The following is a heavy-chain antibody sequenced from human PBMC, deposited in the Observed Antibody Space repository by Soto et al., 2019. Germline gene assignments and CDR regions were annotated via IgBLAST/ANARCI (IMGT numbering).Heavy chain of an antibody. Sequence: ASVKVSCKASGYTFTGYYMHWVRQAPGQGLEWMGWINPNSGGTNYAQKFQGRVTMTRDTSTSTAYMELSRLRSDDTAVYYCARGGRYCSSTSCYYYYGMDVWGQGTTVTVSS. CDR2: INPNSGGT. J-gene: IGHJ6*02. V-gene: IGHV1-2*02. CDR3: ARGGRYCSSTSCYYYYGMDV. CDR1: GYTFTGYY. D-gene: IGHD2-2*01.